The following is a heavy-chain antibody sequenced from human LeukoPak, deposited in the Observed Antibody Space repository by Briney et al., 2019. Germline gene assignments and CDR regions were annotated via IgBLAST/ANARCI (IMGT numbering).Heavy chain of an antibody. CDR2: ISAYNGDT. Sequence: ASVKVSCKASGYTFTSYGISWVRQAPGQGLEWMGWISAYNGDTNYAQNFQGRVTMTTDTSTGTAYMELTSLRSDDTAIYYCARVTMIVLSMNPPDNWFDPWGQGTLVTVSS. J-gene: IGHJ5*02. D-gene: IGHD3-22*01. V-gene: IGHV1-18*01. CDR3: ARVTMIVLSMNPPDNWFDP. CDR1: GYTFTSYG.